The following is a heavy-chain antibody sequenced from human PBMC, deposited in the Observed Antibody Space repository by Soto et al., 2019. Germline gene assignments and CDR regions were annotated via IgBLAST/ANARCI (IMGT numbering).Heavy chain of an antibody. CDR2: ISWDGGDT. CDR1: GFTFADYT. D-gene: IGHD3-22*01. J-gene: IGHJ4*02. Sequence: GSLRLSCAASGFTFADYTMHWVRQAPGKGLEWVSLISWDGGDTYYADSVKGRFTISRDNIKNSLYLQMSSLRTEDTALYYCAKVAYYYDSIGYYLDYWGQGTLVTVSS. V-gene: IGHV3-43*01. CDR3: AKVAYYYDSIGYYLDY.